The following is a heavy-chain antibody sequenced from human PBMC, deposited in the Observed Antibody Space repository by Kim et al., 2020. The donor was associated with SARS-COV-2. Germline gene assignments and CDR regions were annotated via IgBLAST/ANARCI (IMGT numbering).Heavy chain of an antibody. Sequence: SVKVSCKASGGTFSSYAISWVRQAPGQGLEWMGGIIPIFGTANYAQKFQGRVTITADESTSTAYMELSSLRSEDTAVYYCARRTTPRGFGEQYYYGMDVWGQGTTVTVSS. CDR3: ARRTTPRGFGEQYYYGMDV. CDR1: GGTFSSYA. CDR2: IIPIFGTA. J-gene: IGHJ6*02. V-gene: IGHV1-69*13. D-gene: IGHD3-10*01.